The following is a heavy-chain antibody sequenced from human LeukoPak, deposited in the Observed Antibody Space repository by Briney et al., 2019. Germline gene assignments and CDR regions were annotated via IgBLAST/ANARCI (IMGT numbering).Heavy chain of an antibody. CDR3: ARAPPFGIVGASDFDY. V-gene: IGHV1-2*02. Sequence: GASVKVSCKASGYTFTGYYMHWVRQAPGQGLEWMGWINPNSGGTNYAQKFQGRVTMTRDTSISTAYMELSRLRSDDTAVYYCARAPPFGIVGASDFDYWGQGTLVTVSS. J-gene: IGHJ4*02. CDR1: GYTFTGYY. CDR2: INPNSGGT. D-gene: IGHD1-26*01.